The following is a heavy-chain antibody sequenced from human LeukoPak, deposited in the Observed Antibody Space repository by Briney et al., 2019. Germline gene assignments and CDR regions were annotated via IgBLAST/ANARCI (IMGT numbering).Heavy chain of an antibody. V-gene: IGHV3-21*01. Sequence: PGGSLRLSCAASGFTFSSYSMNWVRQAPGKGLEWVSSISSSSSYIYYADSVKGRFTISRDNAKNSLYLQMNSLSAEDTAVYYCARDLTTYYDFWSGYTKSAFDYWGQGTLVTVSS. CDR2: ISSSSSYI. D-gene: IGHD3-3*01. CDR1: GFTFSSYS. CDR3: ARDLTTYYDFWSGYTKSAFDY. J-gene: IGHJ4*02.